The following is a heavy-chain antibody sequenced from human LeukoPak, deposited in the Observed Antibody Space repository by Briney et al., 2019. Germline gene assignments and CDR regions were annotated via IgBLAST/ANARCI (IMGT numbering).Heavy chain of an antibody. CDR3: ARVQQLADAFDI. J-gene: IGHJ3*02. CDR1: GFTFSSHW. CDR2: IKQDGSEK. V-gene: IGHV3-7*01. Sequence: PGGSLRLSCAASGFTFSSHWMSWVRQAPGKGLEWVANIKQDGSEKYYVDSVKGRFTISRDNAKNSLYLQMNSLRAEDTAVYYCARVQQLADAFDIWGQGTMVTVSS. D-gene: IGHD6-13*01.